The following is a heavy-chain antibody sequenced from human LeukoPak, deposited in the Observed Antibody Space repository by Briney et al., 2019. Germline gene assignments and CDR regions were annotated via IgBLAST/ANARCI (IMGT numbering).Heavy chain of an antibody. CDR1: GGTFSSYA. CDR2: IIPIFGTA. Sequence: ASVKVSCKASGGTFSSYAISWVRQAPGQGLEWMGGIIPIFGTANYAQKFQGRVTITADESTSTAYMELSSLRSEDTAVYYCARTPRYCSSTSCIRGRWSWFDPWGQGTLVTVSS. CDR3: ARTPRYCSSTSCIRGRWSWFDP. D-gene: IGHD2-2*01. J-gene: IGHJ5*02. V-gene: IGHV1-69*13.